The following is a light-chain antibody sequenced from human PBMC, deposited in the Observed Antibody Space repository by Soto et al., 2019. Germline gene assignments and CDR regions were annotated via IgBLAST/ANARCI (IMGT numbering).Light chain of an antibody. Sequence: QSALTQPASVAGSPGQSITISCTGTSSDVGAYNYVSWYQHHPGKAPKLMIYDVSNRPSGVSNSFSGSKSGNTASLTISGLRAEDEADYYCNSFTTSSTLVFGGGTQLTVL. CDR3: NSFTTSSTLV. J-gene: IGLJ2*01. CDR1: SSDVGAYNY. V-gene: IGLV2-14*03. CDR2: DVS.